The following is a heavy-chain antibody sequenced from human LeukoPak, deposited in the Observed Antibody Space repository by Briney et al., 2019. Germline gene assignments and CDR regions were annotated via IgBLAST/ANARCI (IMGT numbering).Heavy chain of an antibody. V-gene: IGHV4-59*01. CDR1: GGSISSYY. CDR3: AGQPGYSSGWYTY. Sequence: PSETLSLTCTVSGGSISSYYWSWIRQPPGKGLEWIGYIYYSGSTNYNPSLKSRVTISVDTSKNQLSLKLSSVTAADTAVYYCAGQPGYSSGWYTYWGQGTLVTVSS. J-gene: IGHJ4*02. D-gene: IGHD6-19*01. CDR2: IYYSGST.